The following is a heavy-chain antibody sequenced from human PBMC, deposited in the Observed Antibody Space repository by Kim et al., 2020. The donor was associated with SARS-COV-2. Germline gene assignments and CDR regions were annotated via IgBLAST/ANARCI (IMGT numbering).Heavy chain of an antibody. J-gene: IGHJ4*02. CDR3: ARLGWELLSPFDY. V-gene: IGHV4-39*01. D-gene: IGHD1-26*01. Sequence: YDPSLKSGGPISVDTSKNQFSLNLSSVTAADTAVYYCARLGWELLSPFDYWGQGTLVTVSS.